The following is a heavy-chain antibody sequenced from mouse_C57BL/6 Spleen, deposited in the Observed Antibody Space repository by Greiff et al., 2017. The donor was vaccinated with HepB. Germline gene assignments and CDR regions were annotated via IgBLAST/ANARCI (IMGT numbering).Heavy chain of an antibody. V-gene: IGHV1-50*01. Sequence: VQLQQPGAELVKPGASVKLSCKASGYTFTSYWMQWVKQRPGQGLEWIGEIDPSDSYTNYNQKFKGKATLTVDTSSSTAYMQLSSLTSEDSAVYYCARRTSGYSAIAYWGQGTLVTVSA. J-gene: IGHJ3*01. CDR1: GYTFTSYW. CDR2: IDPSDSYT. D-gene: IGHD2-3*01. CDR3: ARRTSGYSAIAY.